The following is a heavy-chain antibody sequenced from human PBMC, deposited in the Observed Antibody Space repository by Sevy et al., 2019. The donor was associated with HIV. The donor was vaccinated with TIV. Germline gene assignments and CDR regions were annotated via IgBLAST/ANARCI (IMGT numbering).Heavy chain of an antibody. J-gene: IGHJ4*02. CDR1: GFTFSDYY. V-gene: IGHV3-11*06. CDR3: GRVSIGGSYFDY. D-gene: IGHD1-26*01. CDR2: ISSSSSYT. Sequence: GGSLRLSCAASGFTFSDYYMSWIRQAPGKGLEWVSYISSSSSYTNYADSVKGRFTISRDNAKNSLYLQMNSLRAEDTALYYCGRVSIGGSYFDYWGQGTLVTVSS.